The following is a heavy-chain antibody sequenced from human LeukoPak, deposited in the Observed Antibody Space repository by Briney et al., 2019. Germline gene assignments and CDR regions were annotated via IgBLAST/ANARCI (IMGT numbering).Heavy chain of an antibody. CDR2: IYYSGGT. CDR1: GGSISSYY. Sequence: SETLSLTCTVSGGSISSYYWSWIRQPPGKGLEWIGYIYYSGGTNYSPSLKSRVTISVDTSKNQFSLKLSSVTPADTAVYYCARFPLRRSGSYPVDYWGQGTLVTVSS. D-gene: IGHD3-10*01. J-gene: IGHJ4*02. CDR3: ARFPLRRSGSYPVDY. V-gene: IGHV4-59*01.